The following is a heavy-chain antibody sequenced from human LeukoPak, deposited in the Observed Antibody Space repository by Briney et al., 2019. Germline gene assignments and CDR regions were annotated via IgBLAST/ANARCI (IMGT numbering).Heavy chain of an antibody. CDR2: IYDSGST. Sequence: SETLSLTCTVSGASIRSGNYYWSWIRQPPGKGLEWIGYIYDSGSTYYNPSLKSRIAISVDTSENRFSLKLSSVTATDTAVYYCATDYSIGSWYGMDVWGQGTTVTVSS. CDR1: GASIRSGNYY. D-gene: IGHD4-11*01. J-gene: IGHJ6*02. V-gene: IGHV4-30-4*01. CDR3: ATDYSIGSWYGMDV.